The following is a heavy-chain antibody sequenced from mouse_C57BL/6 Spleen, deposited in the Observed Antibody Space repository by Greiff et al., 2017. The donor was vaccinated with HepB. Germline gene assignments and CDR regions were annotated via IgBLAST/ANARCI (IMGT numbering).Heavy chain of an antibody. CDR2: FTMYSDAT. D-gene: IGHD1-1*01. V-gene: IGHV1-49*01. J-gene: IGHJ3*01. Sequence: LKESGAELVRPGSSVKLSCKASYFAFMASAMHWVKQRPGHGLEWIGSFTMYSDATEYSENFKGKATLTAKTSSSTAYMELSSLTSEDSAVYYCARGDYYGSSYESWFAYWGQGTLVTVSA. CDR3: ARGDYYGSSYESWFAY. CDR1: YFAFMASA.